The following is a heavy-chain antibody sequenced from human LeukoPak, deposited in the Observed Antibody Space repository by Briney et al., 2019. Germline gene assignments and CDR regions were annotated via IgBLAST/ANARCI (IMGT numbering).Heavy chain of an antibody. CDR1: GFTFRSSS. CDR3: ARDRGGEIDY. V-gene: IGHV3-7*01. Sequence: SGGSLRLSCAASGFTFRSSSMSWVRQAPGKGLEWVANIKQDGSEKYYVDSVKGRFTISRDNAKNSLYLQMNSLRAEDTAVYYCARDRGGEIDYWGQGTLVTVSS. D-gene: IGHD3-10*01. J-gene: IGHJ4*02. CDR2: IKQDGSEK.